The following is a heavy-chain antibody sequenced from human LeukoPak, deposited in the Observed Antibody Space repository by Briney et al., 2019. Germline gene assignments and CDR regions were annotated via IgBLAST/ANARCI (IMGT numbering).Heavy chain of an antibody. CDR3: ARDGYNSGGDFDY. V-gene: IGHV3-11*04. J-gene: IGHJ4*02. Sequence: GGSLRLSCAASGSTISDYYMSWIRQAPGKGLEWVSYISSSGSTIYYADSVKGRFTISRDNAKKSLYMQMNSLRGEDTAVYYCARDGYNSGGDFDYWGQGALVTVSS. CDR2: ISSSGSTI. D-gene: IGHD5-24*01. CDR1: GSTISDYY.